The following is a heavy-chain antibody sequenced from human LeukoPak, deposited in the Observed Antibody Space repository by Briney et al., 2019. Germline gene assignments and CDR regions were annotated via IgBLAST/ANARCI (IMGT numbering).Heavy chain of an antibody. V-gene: IGHV3-23*01. Sequence: GASLLISCAASGFILSTYGVSGVRQPPGKGLEWVSGITGTGGSTYYSDSVKGRFTVSRDTSKNTLYLQMNSLRAEDTAIYYCAKDHGTAVAGFYYWGQGTLVTVSS. CDR1: GFILSTYG. J-gene: IGHJ4*02. D-gene: IGHD6-19*01. CDR2: ITGTGGST. CDR3: AKDHGTAVAGFYY.